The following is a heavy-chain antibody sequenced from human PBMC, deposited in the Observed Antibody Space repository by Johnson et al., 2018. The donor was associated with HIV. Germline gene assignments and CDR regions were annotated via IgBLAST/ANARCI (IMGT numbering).Heavy chain of an antibody. D-gene: IGHD1-26*01. J-gene: IGHJ3*02. CDR2: ISYDGSNK. CDR3: AKDFWPVGARGAFDI. CDR1: GFTFSSYA. Sequence: VQLVESGGGVVQPGRSLRLSCAASGFTFSSYAMHWVRQAPGKGLEWVAVISYDGSNKYYADSVKGRFTISRDNSKNTLYLQMNSLRAEDTAVYYCAKDFWPVGARGAFDIWGQGTMVTVSS. V-gene: IGHV3-30-3*01.